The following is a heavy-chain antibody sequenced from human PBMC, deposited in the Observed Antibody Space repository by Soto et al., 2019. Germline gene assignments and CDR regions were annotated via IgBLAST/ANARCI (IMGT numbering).Heavy chain of an antibody. CDR1: GFTFSSYG. CDR3: ARDQYYYDSSGYYLVY. CDR2: IWYDGSNK. D-gene: IGHD3-22*01. Sequence: QVQLVESGGGVVQPGRSLRLSCAASGFTFSSYGMHWVRQAPGKGLEWVAVIWYDGSNKYYVDSVKGRFTISRDNSKNTLYLQMNSLRAEDTAVYYCARDQYYYDSSGYYLVYWGQGTLVTVSS. V-gene: IGHV3-33*01. J-gene: IGHJ4*02.